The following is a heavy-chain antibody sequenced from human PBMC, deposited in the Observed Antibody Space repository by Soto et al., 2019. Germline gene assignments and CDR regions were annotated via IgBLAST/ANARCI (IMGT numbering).Heavy chain of an antibody. J-gene: IGHJ6*02. V-gene: IGHV1-8*01. CDR3: ARGLGYCSGGSCSTILYGMDV. D-gene: IGHD2-15*01. Sequence: QVQLVQSGAEVKKPGASVKVSCKASGYTFTSYDINWVRQATGQGLEWMGWMNPNSGNTGYAQKFQGRVTMTRNTYISTAYMELSSLRSEDTAVYYCARGLGYCSGGSCSTILYGMDVWGQGTTVTVSS. CDR2: MNPNSGNT. CDR1: GYTFTSYD.